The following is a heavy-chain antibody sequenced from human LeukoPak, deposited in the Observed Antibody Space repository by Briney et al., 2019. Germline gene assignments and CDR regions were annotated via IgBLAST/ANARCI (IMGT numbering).Heavy chain of an antibody. CDR1: GYTFTSYY. CDR2: INPNSGGT. CDR3: ARESYGSGSYPNWFDP. D-gene: IGHD3-10*01. J-gene: IGHJ5*02. Sequence: ASVKVSCKASGYTFTSYYMHWVRQAPGQGLEWMGWINPNSGGTNYAQKFQGRVTMTRDTSISTAYMELSRLRSDDTAVYYCARESYGSGSYPNWFDPWGQGTLVTVSS. V-gene: IGHV1-2*02.